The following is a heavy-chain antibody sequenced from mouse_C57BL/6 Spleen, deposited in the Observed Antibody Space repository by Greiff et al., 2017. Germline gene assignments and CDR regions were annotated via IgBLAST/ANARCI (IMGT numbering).Heavy chain of an antibody. Sequence: QVQLQQPGTELVKPGASVKLSCKASGYTFTSYWMHWVKQRPGQGLEWIGNINPSNGGTNYNEKFKSKATLTVDKSSSTAYLQLSSLTSEDSAVYYCARYDYGGRAPFAYGRKGTLVTVSA. CDR1: GYTFTSYW. CDR2: INPSNGGT. J-gene: IGHJ3*01. V-gene: IGHV1-53*01. CDR3: ARYDYGGRAPFAY. D-gene: IGHD2-4*01.